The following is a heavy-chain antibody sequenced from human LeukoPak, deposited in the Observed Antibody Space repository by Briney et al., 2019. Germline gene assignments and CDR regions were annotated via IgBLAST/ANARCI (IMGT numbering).Heavy chain of an antibody. V-gene: IGHV3-64D*06. J-gene: IGHJ4*02. D-gene: IGHD6-13*01. Sequence: GGSLRLSCSASGFTFSSYAMHWVRPAPGEGLEYVSAISSNGGSTYYADSVKGRFTISRDNSKNTLYLQMSSLRAEDTAVYYCVKPIAAAGTNYWGQGTLVTVSS. CDR2: ISSNGGST. CDR3: VKPIAAAGTNY. CDR1: GFTFSSYA.